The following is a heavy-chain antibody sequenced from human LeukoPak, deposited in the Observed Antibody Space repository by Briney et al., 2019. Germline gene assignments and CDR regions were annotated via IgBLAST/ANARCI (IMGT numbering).Heavy chain of an antibody. CDR3: ARERVAGAGFDP. Sequence: GGSLRLSCAASGFTFSSYSMNWVRQAPGKGLEWVSSISSSSSYIYYADSVKGRFTISRDNAKNSLYLQMNSLRAEDTAVYYCARERVAGAGFDPWGQGTMVTVSS. J-gene: IGHJ3*01. CDR1: GFTFSSYS. CDR2: ISSSSSYI. V-gene: IGHV3-21*01. D-gene: IGHD2-15*01.